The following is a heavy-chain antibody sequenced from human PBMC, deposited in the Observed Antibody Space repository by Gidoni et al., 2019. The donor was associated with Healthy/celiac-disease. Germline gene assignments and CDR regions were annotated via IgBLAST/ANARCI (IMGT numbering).Heavy chain of an antibody. CDR2: IWYDGSDGSDK. CDR3: ARGAPQYSTGWYLHY. Sequence: QVQLVESGGGVVQPGSSLRLSCAASGFTFSSYGMHWVRQAPGKGLEWVAVIWYDGSDGSDKYYADSVKGRFTISRDNSKNTVYLQMNSLRGEDTAVYYCARGAPQYSTGWYLHYWGQGTLVTVS. J-gene: IGHJ4*02. D-gene: IGHD6-19*01. V-gene: IGHV3-33*01. CDR1: GFTFSSYG.